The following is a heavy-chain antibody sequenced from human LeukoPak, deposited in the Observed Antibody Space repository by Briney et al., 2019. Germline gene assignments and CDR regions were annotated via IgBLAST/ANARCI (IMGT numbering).Heavy chain of an antibody. CDR1: RYFLTSYG. D-gene: IGHD7-27*01. V-gene: IGHV1-18*01. CDR3: ARHRNDWGSDY. Sequence: ASVKVSCKPSRYFLTSYGISGVRQAPGQGREWMGWISAYNGNTNYAQKLQGRVTITTDKSTSTAYMELRSLRSDDTAVYYCARHRNDWGSDYWGQGTLVTVSS. J-gene: IGHJ4*02. CDR2: ISAYNGNT.